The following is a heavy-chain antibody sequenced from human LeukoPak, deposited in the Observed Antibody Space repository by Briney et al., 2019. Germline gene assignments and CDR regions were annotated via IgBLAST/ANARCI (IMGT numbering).Heavy chain of an antibody. J-gene: IGHJ6*02. Sequence: SETLSLTCTVSGGSISSYYWSWIRQPPGKGLEWIGYIYYSGSTNYNPSLKSRVTISVDTSKNQFSLKLSSVTAADTAVYYCARAGYDFWSGYYTPRYYGMDVWGQGTTVTVSS. CDR2: IYYSGST. D-gene: IGHD3-3*01. CDR1: GGSISSYY. V-gene: IGHV4-59*12. CDR3: ARAGYDFWSGYYTPRYYGMDV.